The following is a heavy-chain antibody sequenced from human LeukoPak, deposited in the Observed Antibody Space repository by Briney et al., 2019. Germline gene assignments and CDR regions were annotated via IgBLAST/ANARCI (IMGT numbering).Heavy chain of an antibody. Sequence: GASVKVSCKASGYTFTGYYMHWVRQVPGQGLEWMGWINPNSGGTNYAQKFQGRVTMTRDTSISTAYMELSRLRSDDTAVYYCARERGTLGYCSSTSCYENWFDPWGQGTLVTVSS. CDR2: INPNSGGT. CDR1: GYTFTGYY. J-gene: IGHJ5*02. CDR3: ARERGTLGYCSSTSCYENWFDP. D-gene: IGHD2-2*01. V-gene: IGHV1-2*02.